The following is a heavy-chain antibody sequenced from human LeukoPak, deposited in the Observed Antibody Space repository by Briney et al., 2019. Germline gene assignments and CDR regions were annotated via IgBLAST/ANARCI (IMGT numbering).Heavy chain of an antibody. V-gene: IGHV4-61*02. Sequence: SETLSLTCTVSGGSLSSGSYYWSWMRQPAGKGLEWIGRIYTSGSTNYNPSLKSRVTISVDTSKNQFSLKLTSVTAADTAVYYCARHYYGSGWFDYWGQGTLVTVSS. CDR1: GGSLSSGSYY. J-gene: IGHJ4*02. CDR2: IYTSGST. CDR3: ARHYYGSGWFDY. D-gene: IGHD6-19*01.